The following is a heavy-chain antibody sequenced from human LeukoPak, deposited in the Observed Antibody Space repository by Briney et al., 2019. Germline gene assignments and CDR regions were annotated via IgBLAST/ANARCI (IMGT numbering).Heavy chain of an antibody. J-gene: IGHJ4*02. V-gene: IGHV3-23*01. CDR3: AKDSGYCDTTSCRLAN. Sequence: GGSLRLSCAASGFTFTNYAMGWVRQAPGKGLEWVSAISGSGGRTYYADSVKGRFTISRDNSKNTLYLQMNSLRVEDTALYYCAKDSGYCDTTSCRLANWGQGTLVTVSS. D-gene: IGHD2-2*01. CDR1: GFTFTNYA. CDR2: ISGSGGRT.